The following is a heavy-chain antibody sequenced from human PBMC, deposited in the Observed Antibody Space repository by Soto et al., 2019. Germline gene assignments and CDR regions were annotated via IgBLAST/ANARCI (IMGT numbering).Heavy chain of an antibody. CDR1: GGSFSGYY. CDR2: INHSAST. V-gene: IGHV4-34*01. CDR3: ARRFMGSWQLFDY. J-gene: IGHJ4*02. D-gene: IGHD6-13*01. Sequence: SETLSLTCAVYGGSFSGYYWSWIRQPPGKGLEWIAEINHSASTNYNPSLKSRVTISVDTSKNQFSLKLSSVTAADTAVYYCARRFMGSWQLFDYWGQGTLVTVSS.